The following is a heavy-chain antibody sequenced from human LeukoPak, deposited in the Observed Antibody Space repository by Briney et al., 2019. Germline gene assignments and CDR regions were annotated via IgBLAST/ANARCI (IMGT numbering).Heavy chain of an antibody. Sequence: GGSLRLSCAASGFTFSSYAMHWVRQAPGKGLEWVAVISYDGSNKYYADSVKGRFTISRDNPKNTLYLQMNSLRAEDTAVYYCARSSSWRPNDAFDIWGQGTMVTVSS. CDR1: GFTFSSYA. D-gene: IGHD6-13*01. CDR2: ISYDGSNK. CDR3: ARSSSWRPNDAFDI. J-gene: IGHJ3*02. V-gene: IGHV3-30*04.